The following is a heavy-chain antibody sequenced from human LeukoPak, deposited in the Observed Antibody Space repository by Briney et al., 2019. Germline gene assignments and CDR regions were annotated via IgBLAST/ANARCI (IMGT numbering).Heavy chain of an antibody. D-gene: IGHD1-26*01. CDR1: GGTFSSYA. V-gene: IGHV1-69*13. CDR3: AREHGIKVGATSYYYYMDV. J-gene: IGHJ6*03. Sequence: SVKVSCKASGGTFSSYAISWVRQAPGQGLEWMGGIIPIFGTANYAQKFQGRVTITADESTSTAYMELSSLRSEDTAVYYCAREHGIKVGATSYYYYMDVWGKGTTVTVSS. CDR2: IIPIFGTA.